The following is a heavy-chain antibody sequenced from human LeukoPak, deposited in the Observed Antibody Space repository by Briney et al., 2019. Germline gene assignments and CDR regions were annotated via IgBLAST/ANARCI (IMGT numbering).Heavy chain of an antibody. CDR2: ISAYNGDT. J-gene: IGHJ4*02. CDR3: ARVGEQHLDYHFDN. V-gene: IGHV1-18*01. D-gene: IGHD6-13*01. CDR1: GYTFSIYG. Sequence: ASVKVSCKASGYTFSIYGITWVRQAPGQGLEWMGWISAYNGDTKSAQKFQGRVTMTTDTSTSTAYMELRSLRSDDTAVYYCARVGEQHLDYHFDNWGQGTLVTVSS.